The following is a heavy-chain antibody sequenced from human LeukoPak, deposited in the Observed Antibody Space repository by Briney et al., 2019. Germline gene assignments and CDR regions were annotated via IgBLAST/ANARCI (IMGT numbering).Heavy chain of an antibody. CDR2: ISGSGGST. D-gene: IGHD3-10*01. V-gene: IGHV3-23*01. Sequence: GGSLRLSCAASGFTFSSYAMSWVRQAPGKGLEWVSAISGSGGSTYYADSVKGRFTISRDNSKNKLYLQMNSLRAEDTAVYYCAKDLHYGSGSYYYFDYWGQGTLVTVSS. J-gene: IGHJ4*02. CDR1: GFTFSSYA. CDR3: AKDLHYGSGSYYYFDY.